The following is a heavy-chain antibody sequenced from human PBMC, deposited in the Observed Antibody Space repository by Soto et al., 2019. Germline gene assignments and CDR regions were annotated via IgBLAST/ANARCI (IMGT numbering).Heavy chain of an antibody. CDR3: ARTGRSGLRWLDFFDP. CDR2: IYPADSDT. J-gene: IGHJ5*02. D-gene: IGHD4-17*01. Sequence: PGESLKISCETSGFTFTTYWIVWVRQVPGKGLEWMGLIYPADSDTRYNPSFQGQVTISADTSTNTAFLHWSSLSASDSATYFCARTGRSGLRWLDFFDPWGQGTLVTVSS. CDR1: GFTFTTYW. V-gene: IGHV5-51*01.